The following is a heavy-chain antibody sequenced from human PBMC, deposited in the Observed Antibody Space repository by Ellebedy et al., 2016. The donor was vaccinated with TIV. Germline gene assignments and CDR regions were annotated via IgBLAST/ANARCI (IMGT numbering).Heavy chain of an antibody. V-gene: IGHV4-39*07. CDR2: IYYSGST. D-gene: IGHD2-2*01. J-gene: IGHJ6*04. Sequence: SETLSLXCTVSGGSISSSSYYWGWIRQPPGTGLEWIGSIYYSGSTNYNPSLKSRVTMSVDTSKNQFSLKLSSVTAADTALYYCARGLAPFLVPAATPLRVWGKGTTVTVSS. CDR1: GGSISSSSYY. CDR3: ARGLAPFLVPAATPLRV.